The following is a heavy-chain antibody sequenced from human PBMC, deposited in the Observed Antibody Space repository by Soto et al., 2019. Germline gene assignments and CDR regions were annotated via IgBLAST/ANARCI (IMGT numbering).Heavy chain of an antibody. CDR2: ISSSSSYI. CDR1: GFTFSSYS. V-gene: IGHV3-21*01. CDR3: ARAADFWSGYYRVRNYYYYGMDV. D-gene: IGHD3-3*01. J-gene: IGHJ6*02. Sequence: PGGSLRLSCAASGFTFSSYSMNRVRQAPGKGLEWVSSISSSSSYIYYADSVKGRFTISRDNAKNSLYLQMNSLRAEDTAVYYCARAADFWSGYYRVRNYYYYGMDVWGQGTTVTVSS.